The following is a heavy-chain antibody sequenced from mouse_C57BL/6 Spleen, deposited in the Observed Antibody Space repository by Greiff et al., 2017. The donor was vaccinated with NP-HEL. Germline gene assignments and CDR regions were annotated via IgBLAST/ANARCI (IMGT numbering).Heavy chain of an antibody. CDR2: ISSGGSYT. D-gene: IGHD3-2*02. CDR3: ARQMSSGEDYAMDY. V-gene: IGHV5-6*02. Sequence: DVMLVESGGDLVKPGGSLKLSCAASGFTFSSYGMSWVRQTPDKRLEWVATISSGGSYTYYPDSVKGRFTISRDNAKNTLYLQMSSLKSEDTAMYYCARQMSSGEDYAMDYWGQGTSVTVSS. CDR1: GFTFSSYG. J-gene: IGHJ4*01.